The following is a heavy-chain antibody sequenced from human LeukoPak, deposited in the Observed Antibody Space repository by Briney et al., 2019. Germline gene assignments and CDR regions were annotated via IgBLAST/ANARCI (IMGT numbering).Heavy chain of an antibody. CDR1: GGSISTITYY. Sequence: SETLSLTCTVPGGSISTITYYWDWIRQPPGKGLEWVGHMYYGGNTFYNPSLKSRVTISVDTSKNQFSLKLRSVTAADTAVYYCARLYGNYQNYFDYWGQGTLVTVSS. J-gene: IGHJ4*02. D-gene: IGHD1-7*01. CDR2: MYYGGNT. V-gene: IGHV4-39*07. CDR3: ARLYGNYQNYFDY.